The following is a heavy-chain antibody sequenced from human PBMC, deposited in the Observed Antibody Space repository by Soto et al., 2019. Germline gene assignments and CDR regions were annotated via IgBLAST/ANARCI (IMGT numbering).Heavy chain of an antibody. V-gene: IGHV3-23*01. Sequence: EVQLLESGGGLVQPGGSLRLSCAASGFTFSNYAMTWVRQSPGKGLEWVSMITSSGSSTHYADSVKGRFTISRDNSKNTLYLQMNTLRAEDTAVYYCAKGMATILGWFDSWGQGTPVTVSS. D-gene: IGHD5-12*01. J-gene: IGHJ5*01. CDR1: GFTFSNYA. CDR2: ITSSGSST. CDR3: AKGMATILGWFDS.